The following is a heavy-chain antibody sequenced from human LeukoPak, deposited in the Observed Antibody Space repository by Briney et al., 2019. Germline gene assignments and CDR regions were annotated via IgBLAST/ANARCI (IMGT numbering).Heavy chain of an antibody. D-gene: IGHD4-17*01. Sequence: SETLSLTCAVYGGSFSGYYWSCIRLPPGKGLEWIGEINHSGSTNYNPSLKSRVTISVDTSKNQFSLKLSSVTAADTAVYYCARGQGVTTDDAFDIWGQGTMVTVSS. J-gene: IGHJ3*02. CDR1: GGSFSGYY. V-gene: IGHV4-34*01. CDR3: ARGQGVTTDDAFDI. CDR2: INHSGST.